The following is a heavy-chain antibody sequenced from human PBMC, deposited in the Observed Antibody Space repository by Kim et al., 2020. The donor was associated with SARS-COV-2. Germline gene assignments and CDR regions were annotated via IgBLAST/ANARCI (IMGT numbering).Heavy chain of an antibody. D-gene: IGHD2-2*01. J-gene: IGHJ3*02. Sequence: GGSLRLSCAASGFTFSIYDFHWVRQAPGKGLEWVSAIGSAGDTYYSGSVKGRFTISREYVKNSLYLQMNSLRAGDTALYFCARQQYCSSTSCYLSALGVFDIWGQGTMVTVSS. CDR2: IGSAGDT. CDR3: ARQQYCSSTSCYLSALGVFDI. V-gene: IGHV3-13*04. CDR1: GFTFSIYD.